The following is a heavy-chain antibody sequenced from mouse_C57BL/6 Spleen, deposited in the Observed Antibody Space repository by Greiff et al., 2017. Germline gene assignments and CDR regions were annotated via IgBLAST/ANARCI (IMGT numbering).Heavy chain of an antibody. V-gene: IGHV1-69*01. CDR3: ARGYYGTYYAMDY. CDR1: GYTFTSYW. Sequence: VQLQQPGAELVMPGASVKLSCKASGYTFTSYWMHWVKQRPGQGLEWIGEIDPSDSYTNYNQKFKGKSTLTVDKSSSTAYMQLSSLTSEDSAVYYWARGYYGTYYAMDYWGQGTSVTVSS. J-gene: IGHJ4*01. D-gene: IGHD2-1*01. CDR2: IDPSDSYT.